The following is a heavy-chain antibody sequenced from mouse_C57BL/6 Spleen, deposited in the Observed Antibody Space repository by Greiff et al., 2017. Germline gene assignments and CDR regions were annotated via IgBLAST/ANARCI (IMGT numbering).Heavy chain of an antibody. CDR3: ARQGYCGGFAC. Sequence: EVMLVESGGDLVKPGGSLKLSCAASGFTFSSYGMSWVRQTPDKGLEWVATISSGGSYTYYPDSVKGRFTIARDNATNTLYLQMSSLKCEDTAMYYCARQGYCGGFACWGQGTLVTVSA. CDR1: GFTFSSYG. V-gene: IGHV5-6*01. CDR2: ISSGGSYT. J-gene: IGHJ3*01. D-gene: IGHD2-14*01.